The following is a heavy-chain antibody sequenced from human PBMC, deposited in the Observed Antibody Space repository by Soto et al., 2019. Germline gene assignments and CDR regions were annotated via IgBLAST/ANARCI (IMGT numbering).Heavy chain of an antibody. V-gene: IGHV3-21*01. CDR3: ARYDSSGYYWPYYYYGMDV. D-gene: IGHD3-22*01. J-gene: IGHJ6*01. CDR2: ISSSSSYI. CDR1: GFTFSTYS. Sequence: GGSLRLSCAASGFTFSTYSMNWVRQAPGKGLEWVSSISSSSSYIYYADSVKGRFTISRDNAKNSLYLQMNSLRAEDTAVYYCARYDSSGYYWPYYYYGMDVWGQVTTVTVSS.